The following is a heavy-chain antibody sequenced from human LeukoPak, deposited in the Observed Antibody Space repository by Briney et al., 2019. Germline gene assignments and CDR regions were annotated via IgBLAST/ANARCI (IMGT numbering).Heavy chain of an antibody. D-gene: IGHD2-2*01. CDR3: MVGRGGIVPAAISFDY. V-gene: IGHV1-69*05. CDR2: SIPIFGTA. J-gene: IGHJ4*02. CDR1: GGTFSSYA. Sequence: SVKVSCKASGGTFSSYAISWVRQAPGQGLGWMGGSIPIFGTANYAQKFQGRVTITTDEATSTAYMELSSLRSEDTAVYYCMVGRGGIVPAAISFDYWGQGTLATVPS.